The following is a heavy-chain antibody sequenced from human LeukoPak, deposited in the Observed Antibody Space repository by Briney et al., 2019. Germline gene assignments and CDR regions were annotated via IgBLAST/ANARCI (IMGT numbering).Heavy chain of an antibody. CDR1: GGSISNYY. CDR3: ARRIPTTPNWFDP. D-gene: IGHD1-1*01. Sequence: SETLSLTCTVSGGSISNYYWTWLRQPPGKGLEWIGYIYYSGNTNYNPSLKSRVTIPLDTSKNQFSLKLRSVTAADTAVYYCARRIPTTPNWFDPWGQGTLVSVSS. CDR2: IYYSGNT. J-gene: IGHJ5*02. V-gene: IGHV4-59*08.